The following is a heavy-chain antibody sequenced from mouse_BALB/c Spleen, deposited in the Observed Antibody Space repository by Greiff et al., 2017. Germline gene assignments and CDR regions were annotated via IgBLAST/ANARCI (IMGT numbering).Heavy chain of an antibody. CDR2: IDPYNGGT. Sequence: EVQLQQSGPELVKPGASVKVSCKASGYAFTSYNMYWVKQSHGKSLEWIGYIDPYNGGTSYNQKFKGKATLTVDKSSSTVYMHLNSLTSEDSAVYYCAKGPFGLLWAYWGQGTLVTVSA. CDR1: GYAFTSYN. D-gene: IGHD2-10*01. CDR3: AKGPFGLLWAY. V-gene: IGHV1S135*01. J-gene: IGHJ3*01.